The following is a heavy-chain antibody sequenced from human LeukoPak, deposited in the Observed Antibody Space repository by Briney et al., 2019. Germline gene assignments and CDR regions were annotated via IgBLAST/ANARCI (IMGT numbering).Heavy chain of an antibody. V-gene: IGHV1-69*04. Sequence: ASVKVSCKASGGTFSSYAISWVRQAPGQGLEWMGRIIPILGIANYAQKFQGRVTITADKSTSTAYMELSSLRSEDTAVYYYASNPGIAVAGIGVDYWGQGTLVTVSS. D-gene: IGHD6-19*01. CDR3: ASNPGIAVAGIGVDY. J-gene: IGHJ4*02. CDR2: IIPILGIA. CDR1: GGTFSSYA.